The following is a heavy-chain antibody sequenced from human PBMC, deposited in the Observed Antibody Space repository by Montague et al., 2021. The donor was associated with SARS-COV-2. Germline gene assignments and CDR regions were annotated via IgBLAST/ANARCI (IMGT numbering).Heavy chain of an antibody. CDR1: GGSFSGYY. D-gene: IGHD5-12*01. V-gene: IGHV4-34*01. CDR3: ARRYSSGYGAFHY. Sequence: SETLSLSCAVYGGSFSGYYWSWIRQPPGQGLEWIGEINDSGSTNYNPSLKSRVTISVDTSKNKFSLKLSSVIAADTAVYHCARRYSSGYGAFHYWGQGTLVAVSS. J-gene: IGHJ4*02. CDR2: INDSGST.